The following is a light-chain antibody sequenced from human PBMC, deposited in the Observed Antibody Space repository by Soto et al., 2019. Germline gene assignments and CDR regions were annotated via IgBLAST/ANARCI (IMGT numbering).Light chain of an antibody. Sequence: QSALTQPASVSGSPGQSITISCTGTSSDVGGYNYVSWYQQHPGKAPNLMIYDVSNRPSGVSNRFSGSKSGNTASLPISGLQAENEADYYCSSYTSSSTYVFGTGTKVTVL. CDR1: SSDVGGYNY. CDR2: DVS. V-gene: IGLV2-14*01. CDR3: SSYTSSSTYV. J-gene: IGLJ1*01.